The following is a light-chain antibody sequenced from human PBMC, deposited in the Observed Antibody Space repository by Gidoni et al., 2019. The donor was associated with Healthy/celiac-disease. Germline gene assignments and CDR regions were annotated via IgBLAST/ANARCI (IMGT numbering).Light chain of an antibody. V-gene: IGKV3-20*01. CDR3: QQYGSSLST. CDR1: LSVSSSY. J-gene: IGKJ4*01. Sequence: ESVLTQSPRTLSLSPGERATLSCRARLSVSSSYLAWYQQKPGQAPRLLIYGASSRATGIPDRFSGSGSGTDLTLTISRLEPEDFAVYYCQQYGSSLSTFGGGTKVEIK. CDR2: GAS.